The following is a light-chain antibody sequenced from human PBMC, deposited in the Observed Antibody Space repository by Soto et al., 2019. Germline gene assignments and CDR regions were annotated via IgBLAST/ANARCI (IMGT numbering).Light chain of an antibody. CDR2: YDD. CDR1: NSNIGNNA. V-gene: IGLV1-36*01. CDR3: AAWDDRLNGVI. J-gene: IGLJ2*01. Sequence: QSVLTPPHSVSEVPRQRVSISCSGSNSNIGNNAVNWYQQLPGKTPKLLIYYDDLLPSGVSDRFSGSKHRTSASLAISGLQSEDEAVYYCAAWDDRLNGVIFGGGTKVTVL.